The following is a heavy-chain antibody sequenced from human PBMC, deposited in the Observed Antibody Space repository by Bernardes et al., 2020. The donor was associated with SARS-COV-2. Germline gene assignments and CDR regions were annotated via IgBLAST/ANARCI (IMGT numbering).Heavy chain of an antibody. Sequence: GGSLRLSCAASGFTFSSYVMSWVRQAPGKGLEWVSGISCLGGSTYYADSVKGRFTISRDNSKNTMYLEMNSLRDEDTAVYYCVKDAQNSVGWFDSWGQGTRVSVSS. J-gene: IGHJ5*01. CDR1: GFTFSSYV. V-gene: IGHV3-23*01. CDR3: VKDAQNSVGWFDS. CDR2: ISCLGGST. D-gene: IGHD3-16*01.